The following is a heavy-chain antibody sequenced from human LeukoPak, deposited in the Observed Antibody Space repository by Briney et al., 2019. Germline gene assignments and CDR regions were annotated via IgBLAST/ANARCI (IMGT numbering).Heavy chain of an antibody. CDR1: GFTFTNFA. D-gene: IGHD5-24*01. J-gene: IGHJ5*02. CDR3: AKQFVDI. V-gene: IGHV3-23*01. CDR2: ISGSGDDT. Sequence: PGGSPRLSCAASGFTFTNFAMNWVRQAPGKGLEWVSSISGSGDDTSYADSVKGRFTISRDNSRNTLYLQMNSLRAEDTAVYYCAKQFVDIWGQGTLVTVSS.